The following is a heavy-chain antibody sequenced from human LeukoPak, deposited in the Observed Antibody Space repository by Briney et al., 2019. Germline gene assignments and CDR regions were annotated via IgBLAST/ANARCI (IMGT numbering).Heavy chain of an antibody. D-gene: IGHD3-22*01. CDR1: GGSISSSNW. CDR2: IYHSGST. J-gene: IGHJ4*02. Sequence: PSGTLSLTCAVSGGSISSSNWWSWVRQPPGKGLEWIGEIYHSGSTNYNPSLKSRVTISVDTSKNQFSLELSSVTAADTAVYYCARGRGYYYAPFDYWGQGTLVTVSS. V-gene: IGHV4-4*02. CDR3: ARGRGYYYAPFDY.